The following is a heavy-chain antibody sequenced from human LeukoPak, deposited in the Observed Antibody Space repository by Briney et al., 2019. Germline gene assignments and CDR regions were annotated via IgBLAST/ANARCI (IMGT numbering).Heavy chain of an antibody. V-gene: IGHV1-46*01. CDR1: GYNFISYF. Sequence: ASVKVSCKASGYNFISYFMHWVRQAPGQGLEWMGIINPSGGSTSYAQKFQDRVTMTRDTSTSTVYMELSSLKSEDTAVYYCAREDVVLVDAVRYYYYGMDVWGQGTTVTVSS. CDR2: INPSGGST. D-gene: IGHD2-8*01. CDR3: AREDVVLVDAVRYYYYGMDV. J-gene: IGHJ6*02.